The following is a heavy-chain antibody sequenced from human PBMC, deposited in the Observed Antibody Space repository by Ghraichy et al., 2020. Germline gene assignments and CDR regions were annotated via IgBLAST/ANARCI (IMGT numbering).Heavy chain of an antibody. CDR2: INSDGSST. CDR3: ARDLVSSSWYEAGFDP. Sequence: RGSLRLSCAASGFTFSSYWMHWVRQAPGKGLVWVSRINSDGSSTSYADSVKGRFTIFRDNAKNTLYLQMNSLRAEDTAVYYCARDLVSSSWYEAGFDPWGQGTLVTVSS. CDR1: GFTFSSYW. D-gene: IGHD6-13*01. J-gene: IGHJ5*02. V-gene: IGHV3-74*01.